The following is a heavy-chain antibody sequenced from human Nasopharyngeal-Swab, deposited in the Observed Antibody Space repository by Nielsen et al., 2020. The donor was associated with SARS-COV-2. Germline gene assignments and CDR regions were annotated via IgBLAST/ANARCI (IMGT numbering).Heavy chain of an antibody. CDR2: IYHSGST. D-gene: IGHD5/OR15-5a*01. J-gene: IGHJ4*02. CDR1: GYSISSGYY. V-gene: IGHV4-38-2*01. CDR3: ARITPSTHNLDY. Sequence: SETLSLTCAVSGYSISSGYYWGWIRQPPGKGLEWIGSIYHSGSTYYNPSLKSRVTISVDTSKNQFSLKLSSVTAADTAVYYCARITPSTHNLDYWGQGILVTVSS.